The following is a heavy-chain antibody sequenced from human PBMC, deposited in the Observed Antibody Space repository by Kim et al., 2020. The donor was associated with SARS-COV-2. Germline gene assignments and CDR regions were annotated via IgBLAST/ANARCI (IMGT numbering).Heavy chain of an antibody. Sequence: ASVKVSCKASGYTFTSYAMNWVRQAPGQGLEWMGWINTNTGNPTYAQGFTGRFVFSLDTSVSTAYLQISSLKAEDTAVYYCALRRGEWFGELLEYNWFDPWGQGTLVTVSS. CDR1: GYTFTSYA. CDR2: INTNTGNP. CDR3: ALRRGEWFGELLEYNWFDP. J-gene: IGHJ5*02. V-gene: IGHV7-4-1*02. D-gene: IGHD3-10*01.